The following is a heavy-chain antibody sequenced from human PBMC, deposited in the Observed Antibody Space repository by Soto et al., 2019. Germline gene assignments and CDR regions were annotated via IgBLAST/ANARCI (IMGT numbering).Heavy chain of an antibody. CDR3: ARDGGDYVRSLGEDH. V-gene: IGHV3-7*01. CDR1: GFTFSSYW. Sequence: GGSLRLSCAASGFTFSSYWMSWVRQAPGKGLEWVANIKQDGSEKYYVDSVKGRFTISRDNAKNSLYLQMNSLRAEDTAVYYCARDGGDYVRSLGEDHWGQGTLVTVSS. J-gene: IGHJ4*02. CDR2: IKQDGSEK. D-gene: IGHD4-17*01.